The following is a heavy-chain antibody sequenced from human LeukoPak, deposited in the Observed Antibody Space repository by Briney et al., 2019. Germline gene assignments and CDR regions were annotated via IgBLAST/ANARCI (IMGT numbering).Heavy chain of an antibody. V-gene: IGHV3-30*02. J-gene: IGHJ4*02. CDR2: VRYDQSAT. CDR3: VIDQGECPRSRCYLRFLEY. Sequence: QPGGSLRLSCAASGFNCSIYGMHWVRQAPGKGLEWVTFVRYDQSATVYADSVQGRFAISRDNSKNTVYLEMNSLRVEDTALYFCVIDQGECPRSRCYLRFLEYWGQGTLVIVSS. D-gene: IGHD3-3*01. CDR1: GFNCSIYG.